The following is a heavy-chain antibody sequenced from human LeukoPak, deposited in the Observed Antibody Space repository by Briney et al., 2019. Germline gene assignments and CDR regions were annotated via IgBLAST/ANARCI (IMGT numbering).Heavy chain of an antibody. CDR2: ISSSSSYI. J-gene: IGHJ4*02. CDR3: ARGGGGSYYHLLDY. D-gene: IGHD1-26*01. Sequence: GGSLRLSCAASGYTFSSYSMNWVRQAPGKGLEWVSSISSSSSYIYYADSVKGRFTISRDNAKNSLYLQMNSLRAEDTAVYYCARGGGGSYYHLLDYWGQGTLVTVSS. CDR1: GYTFSSYS. V-gene: IGHV3-21*01.